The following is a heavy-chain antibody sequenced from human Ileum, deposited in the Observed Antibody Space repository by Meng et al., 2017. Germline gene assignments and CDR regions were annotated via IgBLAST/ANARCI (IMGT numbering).Heavy chain of an antibody. CDR2: IFQNGRT. CDR1: GTW. J-gene: IGHJ4*02. V-gene: IGHV4-4*02. Sequence: QVRPQGAAPRLVRPSGTLSLTCAVSGTWWSWVRQPPGKGLEWIGEIFQNGRTNYNPSLKSRVTISIDKSKSQISLQLSAVTAADTAVYSCATSNDRDVYYLGYWGQGTLVTVSS. D-gene: IGHD3-22*01. CDR3: ATSNDRDVYYLGY.